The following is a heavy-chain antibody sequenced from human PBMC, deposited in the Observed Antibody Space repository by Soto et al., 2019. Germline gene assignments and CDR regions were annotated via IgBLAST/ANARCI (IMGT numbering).Heavy chain of an antibody. D-gene: IGHD6-6*01. V-gene: IGHV4-30-2*06. CDR2: IYHSGST. J-gene: IGHJ5*02. CDR1: GGSINSGRSS. Sequence: PSETLSLTCSVSGGSINSGRSSWNWIRQSPGKGLEWIASIYHSGSTYYNPSLKSRVSISVDRPENQFSLKLSSVAAADTAVYYCVRESAVSRPNWLDTWGPGTLVTVSS. CDR3: VRESAVSRPNWLDT.